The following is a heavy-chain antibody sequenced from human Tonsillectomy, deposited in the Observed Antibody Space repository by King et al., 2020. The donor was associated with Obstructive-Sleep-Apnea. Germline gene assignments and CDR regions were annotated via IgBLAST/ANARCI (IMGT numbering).Heavy chain of an antibody. Sequence: VQLVESGGGLVQPGGSLRLSCAASGFIFSSYDMHWVRQVTGKGLEWVSGIGTAGDTYYPDSVKGRFTISRENAKNSLYLQMSSLRAGDTAVYYCARDLRGYYDILTGYYSPGAFDIWGQGTMVTVSS. J-gene: IGHJ3*02. CDR3: ARDLRGYYDILTGYYSPGAFDI. V-gene: IGHV3-13*01. CDR1: GFIFSSYD. D-gene: IGHD3-9*01. CDR2: IGTAGDT.